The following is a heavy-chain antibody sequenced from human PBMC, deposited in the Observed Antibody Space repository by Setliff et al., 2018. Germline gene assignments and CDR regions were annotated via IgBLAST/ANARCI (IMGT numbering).Heavy chain of an antibody. CDR3: ARSPAVLGIVYLDP. V-gene: IGHV1-69*05. CDR2: IIPMFGTP. CDR1: GDSFSNYA. J-gene: IGHJ5*02. D-gene: IGHD2-15*01. Sequence: SVNVSCKASGDSFSNYAISWVRQAPGQGLEWMGGIIPMFGTPAYTQKFQDRVTITTDESTSTAYMELNSLTSEDTAVYYCARSPAVLGIVYLDPWGQGTLVTVS.